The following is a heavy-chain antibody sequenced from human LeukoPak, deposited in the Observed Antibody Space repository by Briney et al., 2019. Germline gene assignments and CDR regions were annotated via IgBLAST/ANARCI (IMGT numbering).Heavy chain of an antibody. CDR1: GYTFTSYD. Sequence: SVKVSCKASGYTFTSYDINWVRQAPGQGLEWMGGIIPIFGTANYAQKFQGRVTITADESTSTAYMELSSLRSEDTAVYYCARPVKYYDVWSGFPPFDYWGQGTLVTVSS. CDR3: ARPVKYYDVWSGFPPFDY. J-gene: IGHJ4*02. D-gene: IGHD3/OR15-3a*01. V-gene: IGHV1-69*13. CDR2: IIPIFGTA.